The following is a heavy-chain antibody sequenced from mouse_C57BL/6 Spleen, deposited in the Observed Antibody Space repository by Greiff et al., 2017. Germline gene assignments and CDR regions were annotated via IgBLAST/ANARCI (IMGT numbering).Heavy chain of an antibody. D-gene: IGHD4-1*02. J-gene: IGHJ1*03. CDR3: TRNWDVWYFDV. CDR1: GFTFSNYW. V-gene: IGHV6-3*01. Sequence: EVQRVESGGGLVQPGGSMKLSCVASGFTFSNYWMNWVRQSPEKGLEWVAQIRMKSDNYATHYAESVKGRFTISRDDSKSSVYLQMNNLRAEDTGIYYCTRNWDVWYFDVWGTGTSVTVSS. CDR2: IRMKSDNYAT.